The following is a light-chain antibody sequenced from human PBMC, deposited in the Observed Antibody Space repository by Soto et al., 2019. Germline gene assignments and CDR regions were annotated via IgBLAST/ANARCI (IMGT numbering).Light chain of an antibody. Sequence: DIQVTQSPSTLSASVGDRVTITCRASQPISTWLAWYQEKPGKAPKLLIYAASSLQSGVPSRFSGSGSGTDFTLTISSLQPEDFATYYCQQANSFPITFGQGTRLEIK. CDR3: QQANSFPIT. CDR2: AAS. J-gene: IGKJ5*01. V-gene: IGKV1-12*01. CDR1: QPISTW.